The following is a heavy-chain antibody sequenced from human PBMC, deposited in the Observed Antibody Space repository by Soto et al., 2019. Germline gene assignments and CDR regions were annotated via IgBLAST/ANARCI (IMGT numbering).Heavy chain of an antibody. V-gene: IGHV3-53*05. CDR2: LYSGGPT. D-gene: IGHD6-13*01. J-gene: IGHJ4*02. Sequence: GGSLRLSCAASGFTVSGNYMTWVRQAPGKGLEWVSILYSGGPTYYADSVKGRFTISRDNSKNTLSLQMNSLRPDDTAVYYCARGDSNSWSDFWAQGTLVTVSS. CDR1: GFTVSGNY. CDR3: ARGDSNSWSDF.